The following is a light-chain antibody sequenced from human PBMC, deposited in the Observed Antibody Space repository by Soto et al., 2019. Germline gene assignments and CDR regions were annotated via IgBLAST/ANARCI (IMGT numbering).Light chain of an antibody. Sequence: QSVLTQPASVSGSPGQSITISCTGTSSDVGGYNYVSWYQQHPGKAPKLMIYDVSNRPSGVSNRFSGSKSGNTASLTISGLQAEDEADYYCSSYTSSSTPFVLGTATKVTDL. J-gene: IGLJ1*01. CDR2: DVS. CDR3: SSYTSSSTPFV. V-gene: IGLV2-14*01. CDR1: SSDVGGYNY.